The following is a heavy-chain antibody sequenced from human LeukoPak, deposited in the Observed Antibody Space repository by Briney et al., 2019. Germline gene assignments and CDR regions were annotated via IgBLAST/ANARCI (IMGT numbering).Heavy chain of an antibody. CDR1: GFTFSSYS. Sequence: GGSLRLSCAASGFTFSSYSMNWVRQAPGKGLEWVSSISSSSYIYYADSVKGRFTISRDNAKNSLYPQMNSLRAEDTAVYYCARDGDSYGLFDYWGQGTLVTVSS. V-gene: IGHV3-21*01. CDR3: ARDGDSYGLFDY. CDR2: ISSSSYI. J-gene: IGHJ4*02. D-gene: IGHD5-18*01.